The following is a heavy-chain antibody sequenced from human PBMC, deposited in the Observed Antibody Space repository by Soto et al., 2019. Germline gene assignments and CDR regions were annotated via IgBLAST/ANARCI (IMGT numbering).Heavy chain of an antibody. D-gene: IGHD3-16*02. CDR3: AXXXXIDRXFDI. V-gene: IGHV1-18*01. CDR2: ISAYNGNT. Sequence: SVKVSCKASGYTFTSYGISWVRQAPGQGLERMGWISAYNGNTNYAQKLQGRVTMTTETSTSTAYMELRSLRSDETAVYYCAXXXXIDRXFDIWGXGTXXTVXS. J-gene: IGHJ3*02. CDR1: GYTFTSYG.